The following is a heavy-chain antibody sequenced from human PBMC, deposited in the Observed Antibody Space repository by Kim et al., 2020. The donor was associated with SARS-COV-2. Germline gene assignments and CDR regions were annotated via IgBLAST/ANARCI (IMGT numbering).Heavy chain of an antibody. Sequence: GGSLRLSCAASGFTFSSYSMNWVRQAPGKGLEWVSSISSSSSYIYYADSVKGRFTISRDNAKNSLYLQMNSLRAEDTAVYYCASGSSSSPEFDYWGQGTLVTVSS. CDR1: GFTFSSYS. CDR2: ISSSSSYI. D-gene: IGHD6-13*01. V-gene: IGHV3-21*04. CDR3: ASGSSSSPEFDY. J-gene: IGHJ4*02.